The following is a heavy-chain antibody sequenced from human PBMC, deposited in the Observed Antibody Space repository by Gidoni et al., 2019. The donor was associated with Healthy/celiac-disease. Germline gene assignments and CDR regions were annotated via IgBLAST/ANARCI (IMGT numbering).Heavy chain of an antibody. CDR1: GGSISSSSYY. Sequence: QLQLQESGPGLVKPSETLSLTCTVPGGSISSSSYYWGWIRQPPGKGLEWIGSIYYSGSTYYNPSLKSRVTISVDTSKNQFPLKLSSVTAADTAVYYCARSPPSVYDYVWGSHGYFDYWGQGTLVTVSS. CDR3: ARSPPSVYDYVWGSHGYFDY. V-gene: IGHV4-39*01. D-gene: IGHD3-16*01. CDR2: IYYSGST. J-gene: IGHJ4*02.